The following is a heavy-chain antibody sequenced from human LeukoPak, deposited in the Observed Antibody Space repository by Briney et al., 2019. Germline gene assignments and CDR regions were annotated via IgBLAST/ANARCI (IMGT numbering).Heavy chain of an antibody. CDR2: IYYSGSI. J-gene: IGHJ4*02. D-gene: IGHD5-24*01. V-gene: IGHV4-59*01. Sequence: SETLSLTCTVSGGSISSYYWSWIRQPPGKGLEWIGYIYYSGSINYNPSLKSRVTISLDTSKKQFSLKLSSVTAADTAVYYCARSPRWLQLDYWGQGPLVTVSS. CDR1: GGSISSYY. CDR3: ARSPRWLQLDY.